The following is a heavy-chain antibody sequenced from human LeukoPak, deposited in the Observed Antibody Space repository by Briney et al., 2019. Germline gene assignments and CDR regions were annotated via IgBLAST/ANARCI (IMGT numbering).Heavy chain of an antibody. D-gene: IGHD6-19*01. Sequence: AGGSLRLSCAASGFTFSDYYMSWLRQAPGKGLEWVSYISSSGSTIYYADSVKGRFTISRDNAKNSLYLQMNSLRAEDTAVYYCATVSIAVAGTDYWGQGTLVTVSS. V-gene: IGHV3-11*01. CDR3: ATVSIAVAGTDY. CDR1: GFTFSDYY. CDR2: ISSSGSTI. J-gene: IGHJ4*02.